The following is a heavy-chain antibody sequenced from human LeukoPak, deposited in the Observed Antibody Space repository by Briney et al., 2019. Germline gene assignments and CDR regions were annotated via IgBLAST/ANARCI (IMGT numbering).Heavy chain of an antibody. Sequence: SLRLSCADSGFTFDDYAMHWVRQAPGKGLEWVSGISWNSGSIGYADSVKGRFTISRDNAKNSLYLQMNSLRAEDTALYYCAKDRGRWLQYPDYWGQGTLVTVSP. J-gene: IGHJ4*02. D-gene: IGHD5-24*01. V-gene: IGHV3-9*01. CDR2: ISWNSGSI. CDR1: GFTFDDYA. CDR3: AKDRGRWLQYPDY.